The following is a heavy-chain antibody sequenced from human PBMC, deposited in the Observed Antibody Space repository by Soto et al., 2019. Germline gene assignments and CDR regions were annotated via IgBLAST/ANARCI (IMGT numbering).Heavy chain of an antibody. V-gene: IGHV1-2*02. Sequence: GASVKVSCKASEYTFTGYYMHWVRQAPGQGLEWMGWINPNSGGTNYAQKFQGRVTMTRDTSISTAYMELSRLSSDDTAVYYCAKAYYYDGSGRYGAFDIWGQGTMVTVSS. CDR3: AKAYYYDGSGRYGAFDI. CDR2: INPNSGGT. J-gene: IGHJ3*02. CDR1: EYTFTGYY. D-gene: IGHD3-22*01.